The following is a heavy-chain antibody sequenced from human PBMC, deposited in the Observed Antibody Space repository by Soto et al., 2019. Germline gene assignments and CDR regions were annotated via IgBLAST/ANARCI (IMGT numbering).Heavy chain of an antibody. CDR3: ATGDFGVVITKGSDYYYGMDV. CDR1: GYTFTSYG. D-gene: IGHD3-3*01. Sequence: QVQLVQSGAEVKKPGASVKVSCKASGYTFTSYGISWVRQAPGQGLEWMGWISAYNGNTNYAQKLQGRVTMTTDTSTSTAYMELRSLRSDDTAVYYCATGDFGVVITKGSDYYYGMDVWGQGTTVTVSS. V-gene: IGHV1-18*01. CDR2: ISAYNGNT. J-gene: IGHJ6*02.